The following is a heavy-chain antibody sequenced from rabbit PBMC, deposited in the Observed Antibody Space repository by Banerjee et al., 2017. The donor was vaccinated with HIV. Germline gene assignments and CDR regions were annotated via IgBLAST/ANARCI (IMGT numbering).Heavy chain of an antibody. CDR1: GFSFSNKYV. Sequence: QEQLEESGGDLVKPEGSLTLTCTASGFSFSNKYVMCWVRQAPGKGLEWIACIFTGDGDAYYANWTKGRFTISKTSRTVDLRMTTLTAADTATYFCARGGGGDGVGYSLWGPGTLVTVS. V-gene: IGHV1S45*01. CDR3: ARGGGGDGVGYSL. CDR2: IFTGDGDA. J-gene: IGHJ4*01. D-gene: IGHD7-1*01.